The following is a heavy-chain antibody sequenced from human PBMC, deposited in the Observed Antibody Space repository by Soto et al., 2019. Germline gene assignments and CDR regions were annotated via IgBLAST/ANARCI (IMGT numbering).Heavy chain of an antibody. D-gene: IGHD2-2*01. Sequence: EVQLVESGGGLVQPGESLTLSCAASGFTVSNSYMSWVRQAPGKGLEWVSVIYSTGSTYYADSVKGRFTISRDNSKNTVYLQMNSLRAEDTAVYYCARDERYCSSTTCYVGVGTYYFDYWGQGTLVTVSS. CDR3: ARDERYCSSTTCYVGVGTYYFDY. CDR1: GFTVSNSY. J-gene: IGHJ4*02. CDR2: IYSTGST. V-gene: IGHV3-66*01.